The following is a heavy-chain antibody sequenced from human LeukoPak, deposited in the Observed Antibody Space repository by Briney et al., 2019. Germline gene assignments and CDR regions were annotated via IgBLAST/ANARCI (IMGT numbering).Heavy chain of an antibody. J-gene: IGHJ3*02. V-gene: IGHV7-4-1*02. D-gene: IGHD2-8*02. CDR1: GYSFTSYA. CDR2: INTNTGNP. CDR3: AAKIAWWALDI. Sequence: ASVKVSCKASGYSFTSYAMNWVRQAPGQGLEWMGWINTNTGNPTYAQGFTGRFVFSLDTSVSTAYLQISSLKAEDTAVYYCAAKIAWWALDIWGQGTMVTVSS.